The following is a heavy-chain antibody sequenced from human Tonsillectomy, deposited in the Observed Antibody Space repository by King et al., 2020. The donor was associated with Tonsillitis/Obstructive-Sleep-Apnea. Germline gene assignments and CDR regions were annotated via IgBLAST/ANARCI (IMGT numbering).Heavy chain of an antibody. CDR2: ISGRGGRT. V-gene: IGHV3-23*04. J-gene: IGHJ3*02. CDR3: ATGRDPGLVIVAFDN. D-gene: IGHD3-16*02. Sequence: LVVSWVGLVQSGGSLRLACAASGFTFSSYAMSWVRQAPGQGLAWVSAISGRGGRTYYAESVKGRITISRDNSKNTLYLPMNTLRAKDTAVYYCATGRDPGLVIVAFDNWGQGPMVTVSS. CDR1: GFTFSSYA.